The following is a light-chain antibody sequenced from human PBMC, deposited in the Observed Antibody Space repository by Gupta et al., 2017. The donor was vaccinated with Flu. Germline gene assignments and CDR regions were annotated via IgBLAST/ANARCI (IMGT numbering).Light chain of an antibody. Sequence: QSALSQPDAVSGSTGQSLTLSCTGPSTNVGGFNYVSWYQQHPGEAPKLLIYEVTNRPSGISNRFSGSKSGNTASLTISGLQAEDEADYFCSSYTSINTVVFGGGTRVTLL. V-gene: IGLV2-14*01. CDR2: EVT. CDR3: SSYTSINTVV. CDR1: STNVGGFNY. J-gene: IGLJ3*02.